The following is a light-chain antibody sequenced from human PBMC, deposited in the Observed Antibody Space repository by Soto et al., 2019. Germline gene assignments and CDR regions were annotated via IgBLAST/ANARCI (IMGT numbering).Light chain of an antibody. J-gene: IGKJ4*01. CDR1: QTISNTF. V-gene: IGKV3-20*01. Sequence: EIVLTLSPGTLSLSPGERATLSCRASQTISNTFLAWYQQRPGQAPRLLIYGASGRAAGIPDRFSGSGSGTDFTLSISRLEPEDFAVYYCQQYGLSPTFGGGGKVDIK. CDR2: GAS. CDR3: QQYGLSPT.